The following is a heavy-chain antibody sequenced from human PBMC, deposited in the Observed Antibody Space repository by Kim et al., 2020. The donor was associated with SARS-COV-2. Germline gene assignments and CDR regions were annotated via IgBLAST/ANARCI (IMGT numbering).Heavy chain of an antibody. Sequence: GGSLRLSCAASGFTFDDYAMHWVRQAPGKGLEWVSLISGDGGSTYYADSVKGRFTISRDNSKNSLYLQMNSLRTEDTALYYCARDLDMVGGLDYYGMDVWGQGTTVTVSS. CDR3: ARDLDMVGGLDYYGMDV. CDR1: GFTFDDYA. J-gene: IGHJ6*02. V-gene: IGHV3-43*02. D-gene: IGHD2-15*01. CDR2: ISGDGGST.